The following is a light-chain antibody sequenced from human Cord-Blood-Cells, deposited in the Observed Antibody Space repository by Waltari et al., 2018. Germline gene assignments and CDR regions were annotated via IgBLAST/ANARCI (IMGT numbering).Light chain of an antibody. J-gene: IGKJ4*01. V-gene: IGKV1-39*01. CDR1: QSISSY. Sequence: DIQMTQSPSSLSASVGDRVTITCRANQSISSYLNWYQQKPGKAPKLLIYAASSLQSGVPSRFSGSGSGKDFTLTISSLQPEDFATYYCQQSYSTPLTFGGGTKVEIK. CDR3: QQSYSTPLT. CDR2: AAS.